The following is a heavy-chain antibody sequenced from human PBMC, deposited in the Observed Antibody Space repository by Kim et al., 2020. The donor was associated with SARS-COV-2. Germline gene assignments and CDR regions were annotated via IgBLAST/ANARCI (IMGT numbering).Heavy chain of an antibody. CDR1: GFTFSNAW. V-gene: IGHV3-15*01. Sequence: GGSLRLSCAASGFTFSNAWMSWVRQAPGKGLEWVGRIKSKTDGGTTDYAAPVKGRFTISRDDSKNTLYLQMNSLKTEDTAVYYCTTDPNIAVAGTLLDYWGQGTLVTVSS. J-gene: IGHJ4*02. CDR2: IKSKTDGGTT. D-gene: IGHD6-19*01. CDR3: TTDPNIAVAGTLLDY.